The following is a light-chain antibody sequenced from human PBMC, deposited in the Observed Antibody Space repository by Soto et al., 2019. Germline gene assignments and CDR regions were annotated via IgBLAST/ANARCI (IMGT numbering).Light chain of an antibody. CDR3: HQRSDWSLT. V-gene: IGKV3-11*01. Sequence: EIVLTQSPATLSLSPGERATLSCRASQTISNFLAWYQQKPGQAPRLLIYDTSNSATGIPARFSGSGSGTDFTLTISSLEPEDFAIYYCHQRSDWSLTFGGGTEVEIK. CDR1: QTISNF. J-gene: IGKJ4*01. CDR2: DTS.